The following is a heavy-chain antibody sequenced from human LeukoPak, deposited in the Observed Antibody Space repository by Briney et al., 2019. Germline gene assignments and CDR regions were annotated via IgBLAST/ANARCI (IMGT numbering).Heavy chain of an antibody. Sequence: PSETLSLTCTVSGDSIDSYYCTWTRQPPGKGLEWLGYLYNSGNTNYNPSLKSRVTMSVDTSTNQFSLRLTSVTAADTAVYYCARGRLTTPNWFGPWGQGILVTVSS. D-gene: IGHD1/OR15-1a*01. CDR2: LYNSGNT. J-gene: IGHJ5*02. V-gene: IGHV4-59*01. CDR3: ARGRLTTPNWFGP. CDR1: GDSIDSYY.